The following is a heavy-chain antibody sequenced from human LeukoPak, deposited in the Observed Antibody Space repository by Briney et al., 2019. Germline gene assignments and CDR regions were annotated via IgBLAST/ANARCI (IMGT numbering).Heavy chain of an antibody. J-gene: IGHJ6*03. CDR1: GGSISSYY. Sequence: SETLSLTCTVSGGSISSYYWSWIRQPPGKGLEWIGYIYYSGSTNYNPSLKSRVTISVDTSKNQFSLKLSSVSAADTAVYYCARLIGDARRPEVYYYYMDVWGKGTTVTVSS. CDR3: ARLIGDARRPEVYYYYMDV. V-gene: IGHV4-59*01. CDR2: IYYSGST. D-gene: IGHD7-27*01.